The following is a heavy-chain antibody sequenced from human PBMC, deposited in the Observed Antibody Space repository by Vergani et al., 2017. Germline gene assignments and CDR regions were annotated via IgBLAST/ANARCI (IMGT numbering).Heavy chain of an antibody. J-gene: IGHJ4*02. D-gene: IGHD3-22*01. V-gene: IGHV1-69*04. CDR3: AREGEVLYYYDSSGYYFY. CDR1: GGTFSSYA. Sequence: QVQLVQSGAEVKKPGSSVKVSCKASGGTFSSYAISWVRQAPRQGLEWMGRIIPILGIANYAQKFQGRVTITADKSTSTAYMELSSLRSEDTAVYYCAREGEVLYYYDSSGYYFYWGQGTLVTVSS. CDR2: IIPILGIA.